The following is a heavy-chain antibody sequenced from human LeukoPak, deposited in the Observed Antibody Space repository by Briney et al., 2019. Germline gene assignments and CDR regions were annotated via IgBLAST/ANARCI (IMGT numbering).Heavy chain of an antibody. V-gene: IGHV4-59*01. CDR3: ARAKLWETFDY. J-gene: IGHJ4*02. D-gene: IGHD3-10*01. Sequence: SEILSLTCTVSGGSISSYYWSWIRQPPGKGLEWIGYIFYSGTTNYNPSLKSRITISLDTSKNQFSLKLSSMTAADTAVYYCARAKLWETFDYWGQGTLVTVSS. CDR1: GGSISSYY. CDR2: IFYSGTT.